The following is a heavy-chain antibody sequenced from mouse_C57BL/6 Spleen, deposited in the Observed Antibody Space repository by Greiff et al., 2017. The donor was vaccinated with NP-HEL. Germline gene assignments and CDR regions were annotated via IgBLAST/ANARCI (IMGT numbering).Heavy chain of an antibody. J-gene: IGHJ1*03. Sequence: VQLQQPGAELVKPGASVKLSCKASGYTFTSYWMHWVKQRPGQGLEWIGMIHPNSGSTNYNEKFKSKATLTVDKSSSTAYMQLSSLTSEDSAVYYCARQDDYGWYFDVWGTGTTVTVSS. CDR1: GYTFTSYW. D-gene: IGHD2-4*01. V-gene: IGHV1-64*01. CDR2: IHPNSGST. CDR3: ARQDDYGWYFDV.